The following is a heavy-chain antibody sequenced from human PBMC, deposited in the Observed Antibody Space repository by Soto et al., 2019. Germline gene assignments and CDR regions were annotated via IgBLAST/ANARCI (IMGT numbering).Heavy chain of an antibody. Sequence: PGGSLRLSCSASGFTFSSYAMSWVRQAPGKGLEWVSALSGSGGSTYYADSVKGRFTISRDNAKNSLYLQMNSLRAEDTAVYYCARDEGYDYGYYYCMDVWGQGTTVTVSS. J-gene: IGHJ6*02. CDR3: ARDEGYDYGYYYCMDV. V-gene: IGHV3-23*01. CDR1: GFTFSSYA. CDR2: LSGSGGST. D-gene: IGHD5-12*01.